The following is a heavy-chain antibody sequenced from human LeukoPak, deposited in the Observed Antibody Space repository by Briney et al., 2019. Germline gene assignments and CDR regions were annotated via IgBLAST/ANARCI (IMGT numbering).Heavy chain of an antibody. D-gene: IGHD3-10*01. J-gene: IGHJ4*02. V-gene: IGHV4-39*07. CDR2: IYYSWST. CDR3: ARDRGRSYFFDY. Sequence: PSETLSLTRTVCGGSIRSSSYYWGWIRQPPGKALEWIGSIYYSWSTYYNPSLKSRVTISVDTSKNQFSLKLSSVTAADTAVYYCARDRGRSYFFDYWGQGTLVTVSS. CDR1: GGSIRSSSYY.